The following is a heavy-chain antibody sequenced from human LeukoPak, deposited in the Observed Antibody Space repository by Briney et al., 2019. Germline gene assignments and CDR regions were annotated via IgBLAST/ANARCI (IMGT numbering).Heavy chain of an antibody. CDR2: INAGNGNT. J-gene: IGHJ4*02. D-gene: IGHD3-22*01. V-gene: IGHV1-3*03. CDR3: ARERGQNYYDSSGYQTSLDY. CDR1: GYTFTSYA. Sequence: GASVKVSCKASGYTFTSYAMHWVRQAPGQRLEWMGWINAGNGNTKYSQEFQGRVTITRDTSASTAYMELSSLRSEDMAVYYCARERGQNYYDSSGYQTSLDYWGQGTLVTVSS.